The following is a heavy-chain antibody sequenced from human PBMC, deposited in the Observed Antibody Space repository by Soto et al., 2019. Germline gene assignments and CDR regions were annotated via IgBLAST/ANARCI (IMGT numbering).Heavy chain of an antibody. V-gene: IGHV3-30*18. CDR3: AKEVGPAMTAITNWHFGL. CDR2: ISSDGSNY. CDR1: GFTFSACA. J-gene: IGHJ2*01. D-gene: IGHD2-21*02. Sequence: QVQLVESGGGVVQPGRSQRLSCAASGFTFSACAMHWVRQSPGKGLAWVAVISSDGSNYYYEDSVKGRFTISRDNSNNTLDLQMDSLRAEATAVYYCAKEVGPAMTAITNWHFGLWGRGTLVTGS.